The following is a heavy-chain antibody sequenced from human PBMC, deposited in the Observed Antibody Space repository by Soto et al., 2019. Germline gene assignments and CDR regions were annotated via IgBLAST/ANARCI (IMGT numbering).Heavy chain of an antibody. CDR2: IIPLFGTT. Sequence: QVQLMQSGAEVKKPGSSVKVSCKASGGTFSSYAIDWVRQAPGQGLEWMGGIIPLFGTTNYAQKLQGRVKLTADESTRTAYMELSTLTSEDTAVYYCARGTVTGSEYNYYYYGMDVWGQGTTVTVSS. D-gene: IGHD1-1*01. V-gene: IGHV1-69*12. CDR1: GGTFSSYA. J-gene: IGHJ6*02. CDR3: ARGTVTGSEYNYYYYGMDV.